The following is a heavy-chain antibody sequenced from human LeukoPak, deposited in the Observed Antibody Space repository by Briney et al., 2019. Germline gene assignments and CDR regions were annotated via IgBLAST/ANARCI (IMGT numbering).Heavy chain of an antibody. V-gene: IGHV1-2*02. D-gene: IGHD3-10*01. CDR2: INPNTGGT. CDR3: ARRPSLLWFGELSMNWFDP. Sequence: GASVKVSCKASGYTFTGYYMHWVRLAPGEGLEWVGWINPNTGGTNYAQKFQGRVTMTRDTSISTAYMELSRLRSDDTAVYYCARRPSLLWFGELSMNWFDPWGQGTLVTVSS. J-gene: IGHJ5*02. CDR1: GYTFTGYY.